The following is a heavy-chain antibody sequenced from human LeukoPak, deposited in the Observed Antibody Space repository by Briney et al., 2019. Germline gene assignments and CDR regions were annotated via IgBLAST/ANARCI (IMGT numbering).Heavy chain of an antibody. D-gene: IGHD6-19*01. V-gene: IGHV3-30*03. CDR1: GFAFSSYG. Sequence: PGGSLRLSCAASGFAFSSYGMHWVRQAPGKGLEWVAVISYDGSNKYYADSVKGRFTISRDNSKNTLYLQMNSLRAEDTAVYYCASITVAGPRNYYYYYGMDVWGQGTTVTVSS. CDR2: ISYDGSNK. CDR3: ASITVAGPRNYYYYYGMDV. J-gene: IGHJ6*02.